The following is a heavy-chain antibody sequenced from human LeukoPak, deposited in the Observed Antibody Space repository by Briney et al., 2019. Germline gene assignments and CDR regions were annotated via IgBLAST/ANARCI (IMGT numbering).Heavy chain of an antibody. D-gene: IGHD3-10*01. CDR3: AKDLWFGELSYNWFDP. Sequence: GGSLRLSCAASGFTFSSYAMSWVRQAPGKGLEWVSAISGSGGSTYYADSVKGRFTISRDNSKNTLYLQMNSLRAEDTAVYYCAKDLWFGELSYNWFDPWGQGTLVTVSS. CDR1: GFTFSSYA. V-gene: IGHV3-23*01. CDR2: ISGSGGST. J-gene: IGHJ5*02.